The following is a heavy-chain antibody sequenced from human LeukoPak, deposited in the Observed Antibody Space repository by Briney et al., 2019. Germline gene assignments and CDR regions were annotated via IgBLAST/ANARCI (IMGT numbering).Heavy chain of an antibody. V-gene: IGHV3-7*01. CDR3: GRDSGPPDF. CDR1: GFTFTDFR. J-gene: IGHJ4*02. CDR2: INENGAKK. Sequence: PGESLRVSCAASGFTFTDFRMAWVRQAPGKGLEWVANINENGAKKFYVDSVKGRFTISRDNAKNSVYLQMNSLRVEDTAVYYCGRDSGPPDFWGQGTLVTVSS. D-gene: IGHD1-26*01.